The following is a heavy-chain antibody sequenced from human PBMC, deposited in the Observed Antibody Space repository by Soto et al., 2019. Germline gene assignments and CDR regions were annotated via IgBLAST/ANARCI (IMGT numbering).Heavy chain of an antibody. CDR1: GGSISSYY. D-gene: IGHD3-9*01. V-gene: IGHV4-59*01. CDR2: IYYSGST. J-gene: IGHJ3*02. CDR3: AACGTYYDILTGSGAFDI. Sequence: SETLSLTCTASGGSISSYYWSWIRQPPGKGLEWIGYIYYSGSTNYNPSLKSRVTISVDTSKNQFSLKLSPVTAADTAVYYCAACGTYYDILTGSGAFDIWGQGTMVTVSS.